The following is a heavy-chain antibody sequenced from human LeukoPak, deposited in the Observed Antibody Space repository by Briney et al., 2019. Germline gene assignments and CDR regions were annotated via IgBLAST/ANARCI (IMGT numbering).Heavy chain of an antibody. J-gene: IGHJ4*02. CDR3: AKRSSYCGGDCYSPLDY. D-gene: IGHD2-21*02. CDR1: GFTFSSYA. Sequence: GGSPRLSCAASGFTFSSYAMSWVRQAPGKGLEWVSVISGSGGSTYYADSVKGRFTISRDNSKNTLYLQMNSLRGEDTAVYYCAKRSSYCGGDCYSPLDYWGRGTLVTVSS. V-gene: IGHV3-23*01. CDR2: ISGSGGST.